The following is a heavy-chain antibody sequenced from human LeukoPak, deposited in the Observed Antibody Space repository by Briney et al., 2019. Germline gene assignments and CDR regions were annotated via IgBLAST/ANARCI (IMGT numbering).Heavy chain of an antibody. D-gene: IGHD3-10*01. Sequence: PGGSLRLSCAASGFTFDDYGMSWVRQAPGKGLEWVSGINWNGGSTGYADSVKGRFTISRDNAKNSLYLQMNSLRAEDTALYYCARDRWFGELLGAAFDYWGQGTLVTVSS. CDR2: INWNGGST. CDR1: GFTFDDYG. J-gene: IGHJ4*02. V-gene: IGHV3-20*04. CDR3: ARDRWFGELLGAAFDY.